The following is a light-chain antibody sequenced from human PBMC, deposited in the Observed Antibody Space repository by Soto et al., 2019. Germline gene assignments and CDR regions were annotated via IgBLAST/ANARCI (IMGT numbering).Light chain of an antibody. CDR3: QQYGSSLST. Sequence: EIVLTQSPGTLSLSLGDTVALSCRASQSVSSTYLAWYQQKSGKAPKLLIYATSSRASGIPYRFIGYGSGTDFTLTISGLEPEDFAVYYCQQYGSSLSTFGQGTKVDIK. J-gene: IGKJ1*01. CDR1: QSVSSTY. CDR2: ATS. V-gene: IGKV3-20*01.